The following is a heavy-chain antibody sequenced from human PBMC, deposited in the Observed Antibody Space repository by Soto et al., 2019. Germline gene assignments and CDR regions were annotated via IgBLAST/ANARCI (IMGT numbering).Heavy chain of an antibody. Sequence: PGGSLRLSCAASGFTFSSYSMNWVRQAPGKGLEWVSSISSSSSYIYYADSVKGRFTISRDNAKNSLYLQMNSLRAEDTAVYYCARGPLIWNYFFWFDPWGQGTLVTVSS. D-gene: IGHD1-7*01. CDR1: GFTFSSYS. V-gene: IGHV3-21*01. CDR2: ISSSSSYI. J-gene: IGHJ5*02. CDR3: ARGPLIWNYFFWFDP.